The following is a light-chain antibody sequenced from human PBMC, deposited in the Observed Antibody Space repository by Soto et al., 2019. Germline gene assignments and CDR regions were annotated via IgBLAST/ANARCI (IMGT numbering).Light chain of an antibody. Sequence: DVQMTQSPSSLYASVGDRVTITCRASRGVGNSLAWYQQKPGKVPTLLIYGASTLESGVPSRFSGSGSGTFFTLIINSLQPDDVSTYYCQKYDRAPFIFGHGSKVNIK. CDR3: QKYDRAPFI. V-gene: IGKV1-27*01. CDR1: RGVGNS. CDR2: GAS. J-gene: IGKJ3*01.